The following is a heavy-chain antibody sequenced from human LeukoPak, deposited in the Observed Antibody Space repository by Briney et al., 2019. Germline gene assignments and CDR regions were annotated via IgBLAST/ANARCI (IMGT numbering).Heavy chain of an antibody. V-gene: IGHV4-34*01. CDR2: INHSGST. Sequence: SETLSLTCAVYGGSFSGYYWSWIRQPPGKGLEWIGEINHSGSTNYNPSLKSRVTISVDTSKNQFSLKLSSVTAADTAVYYCARALWFGELLSGYYYYYGMDVWGQGTTVTVSS. CDR3: ARALWFGELLSGYYYYYGMDV. CDR1: GGSFSGYY. D-gene: IGHD3-10*01. J-gene: IGHJ6*02.